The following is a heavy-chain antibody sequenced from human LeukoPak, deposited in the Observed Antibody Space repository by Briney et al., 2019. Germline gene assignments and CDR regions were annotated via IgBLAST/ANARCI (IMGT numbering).Heavy chain of an antibody. V-gene: IGHV3-30*18. CDR2: ISYDGSNK. CDR1: GFTFSSYG. CDR3: AKRADYYDSSGYDY. Sequence: GGSLRLSCAASGFTFSSYGMHWVRQVPGKGLEWVAVISYDGSNKYYADSVKGRFTISRDNSKNTLYLQMNSLRAEDTAVYYCAKRADYYDSSGYDYWGQGTLVTVSS. D-gene: IGHD3-22*01. J-gene: IGHJ4*02.